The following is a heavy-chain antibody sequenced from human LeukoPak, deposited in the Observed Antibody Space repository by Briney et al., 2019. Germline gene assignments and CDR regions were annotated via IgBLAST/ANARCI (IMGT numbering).Heavy chain of an antibody. D-gene: IGHD3-10*01. CDR3: VTNRRGILVRGTTFDY. J-gene: IGHJ4*02. V-gene: IGHV3-64D*06. CDR1: GFTFSSYA. Sequence: GGSLRLSCSASGFTFSSYAMHWVRQAPGKGLEYVSAISSNGGSTYYADSVKGRFTISRDNSKNTLYLQMSSLRAEDTAVYYCVTNRRGILVRGTTFDYWGQGTLVTVSS. CDR2: ISSNGGST.